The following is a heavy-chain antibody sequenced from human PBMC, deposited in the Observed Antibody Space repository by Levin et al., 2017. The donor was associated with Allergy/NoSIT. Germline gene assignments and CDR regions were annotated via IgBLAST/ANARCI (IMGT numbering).Heavy chain of an antibody. J-gene: IGHJ4*02. V-gene: IGHV1-2*02. CDR1: GYTFTGYY. Sequence: GESLKISCKASGYTFTGYYMHWVRQAPGQGLEWMGWINPNSGGTNYAQKFQGRVTMTRDTSISTAYMELSRLRSDETAVYYCARVMVRGVKPLDYWGQGTLVTVSS. CDR3: ARVMVRGVKPLDY. CDR2: INPNSGGT. D-gene: IGHD3-10*01.